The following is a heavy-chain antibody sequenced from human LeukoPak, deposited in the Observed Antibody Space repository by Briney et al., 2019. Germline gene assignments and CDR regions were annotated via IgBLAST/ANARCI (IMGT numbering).Heavy chain of an antibody. Sequence: GGSLRLSCEASGFTFSSYWMSWVRQAPGKGLERVANIKQDGSEKYYVDSVKGRFTISRDNAKNSLYLQMNSLRAEDTAVYYCARDLIGYCSGGSCYYYYYYGMDVWGQGTTVTVSS. D-gene: IGHD2-15*01. V-gene: IGHV3-7*03. CDR1: GFTFSSYW. J-gene: IGHJ6*02. CDR3: ARDLIGYCSGGSCYYYYYYGMDV. CDR2: IKQDGSEK.